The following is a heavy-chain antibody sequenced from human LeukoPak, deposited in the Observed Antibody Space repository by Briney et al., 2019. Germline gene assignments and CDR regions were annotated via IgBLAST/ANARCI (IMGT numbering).Heavy chain of an antibody. J-gene: IGHJ6*03. V-gene: IGHV3-48*03. CDR2: ISSSGSTK. Sequence: GVSLRLSCSASGFTFSSYEMNWVRQAPGRGLEWVSYISSSGSTKYYADSMKGRLTISRDNAKNSLYLQMNSLRAEDTAVYYCARVFGGYYYYMDVWGKGTAVTISS. D-gene: IGHD3-10*02. CDR3: ARVFGGYYYYMDV. CDR1: GFTFSSYE.